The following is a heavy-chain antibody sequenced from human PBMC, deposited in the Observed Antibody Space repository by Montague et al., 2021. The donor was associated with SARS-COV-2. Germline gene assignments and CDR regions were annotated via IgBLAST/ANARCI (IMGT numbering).Heavy chain of an antibody. D-gene: IGHD3/OR15-3a*01. J-gene: IGHJ4*02. CDR2: IYFSGST. V-gene: IGHV4-39*07. Sequence: SETLSLTCSVSGGQFIRSSHYWAWIRQAPGRGLEWIGNIYFSGSTNSNPSLRSRLTLSLDMSRDQFSLELRAVAASDTALYYCARASRGVPDWDCFDSWGQGLLVAVSS. CDR1: GGQFIRSSHY. CDR3: ARASRGVPDWDCFDS.